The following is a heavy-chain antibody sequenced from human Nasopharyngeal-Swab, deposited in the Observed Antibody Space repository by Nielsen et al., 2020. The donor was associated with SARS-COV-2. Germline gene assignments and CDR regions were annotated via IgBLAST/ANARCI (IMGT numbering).Heavy chain of an antibody. CDR3: ARESAVSARRRWFDP. D-gene: IGHD6-6*01. J-gene: IGHJ5*02. CDR2: IYTSGST. Sequence: SETLSLTCTVSGGSISSYYWSWIRQPAGKGLEWIGRIYTSGSTNYNPSPKSRVTMSVDTSKSQFSLKVSSVTAADTAVYYCARESAVSARRRWFDPWGQGTLVTVSS. V-gene: IGHV4-4*07. CDR1: GGSISSYY.